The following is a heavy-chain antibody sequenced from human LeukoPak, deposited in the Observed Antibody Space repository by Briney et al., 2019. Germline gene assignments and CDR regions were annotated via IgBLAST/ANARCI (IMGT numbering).Heavy chain of an antibody. CDR3: ARGRPGSKRVFDI. J-gene: IGHJ3*02. Sequence: KASETLSLTCTVSGYSMSSGYYWGWIRQPPGKGLEWIGYIYYSGSTNYNPSLKSRVTISVDTSKNQFSLKLSSVTAADTAMYYCARGRPGSKRVFDIWGQGTMVTVSS. CDR2: IYYSGST. CDR1: GYSMSSGYY. V-gene: IGHV4-61*05.